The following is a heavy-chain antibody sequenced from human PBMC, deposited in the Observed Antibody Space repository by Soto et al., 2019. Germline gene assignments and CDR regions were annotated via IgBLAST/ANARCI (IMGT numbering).Heavy chain of an antibody. CDR2: IYHSGST. J-gene: IGHJ4*02. CDR1: GGSISSSNW. CDR3: ARTYYYDSSGLDY. Sequence: QVQLQESGPGLVKPSGTLSLTCAVSGGSISSSNWWSWVRQPPGKGLEWIGEIYHSGSTNYNPSLKHRVPISVDKSKTQFSLKLSSVPAADTAVYYCARTYYYDSSGLDYWGQGTLVTVSS. V-gene: IGHV4-4*02. D-gene: IGHD3-22*01.